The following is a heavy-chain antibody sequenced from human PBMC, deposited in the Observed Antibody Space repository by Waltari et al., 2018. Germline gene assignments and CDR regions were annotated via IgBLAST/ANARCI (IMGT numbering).Heavy chain of an antibody. CDR3: AKDRVGRYYFDY. CDR1: GFTFSSYA. V-gene: IGHV3-23*04. Sequence: EVQLVESGGGLVQPGGSLRLSCAASGFTFSSYAMSWVRQAPGKGLGWVSAISGSGVSTYYADSVKGRFTISRDNSKNTLYLQMNSLRAEDTAVYYCAKDRVGRYYFDYWGQGTLVTVSS. CDR2: ISGSGVST. D-gene: IGHD3-10*01. J-gene: IGHJ4*02.